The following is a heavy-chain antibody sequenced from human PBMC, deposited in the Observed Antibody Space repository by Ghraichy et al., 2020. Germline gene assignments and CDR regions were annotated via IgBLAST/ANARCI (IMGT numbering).Heavy chain of an antibody. Sequence: GGSLRLSCVASGFTFSSYGMHWVRQAPGKGLEWVAFIRYDGSNKYYADSVKGRFTISRDNSKNTLYLQMNSLRAEDTAVYYCARVPAATYYYFKVVWGQGTAATVSS. CDR2: IRYDGSNK. CDR3: ARVPAATYYYFKVV. J-gene: IGHJ6*02. D-gene: IGHD2-2*01. V-gene: IGHV3-30*02. CDR1: GFTFSSYG.